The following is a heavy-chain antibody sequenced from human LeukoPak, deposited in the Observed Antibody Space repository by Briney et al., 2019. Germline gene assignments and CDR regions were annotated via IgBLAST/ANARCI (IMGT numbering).Heavy chain of an antibody. CDR3: ARAVPSYYYDSSGYYYDY. CDR2: INPSGGST. Sequence: GASVKVSCKGSGYTFTSYYMHWVRQAPGQGLEWMGIINPSGGSTSYAQKFQGRVTMTRDTSTSTVYMELSSLRSEDTAVYYCARAVPSYYYDSSGYYYDYWGQGTLVTVSS. D-gene: IGHD3-22*01. CDR1: GYTFTSYY. J-gene: IGHJ4*02. V-gene: IGHV1-46*01.